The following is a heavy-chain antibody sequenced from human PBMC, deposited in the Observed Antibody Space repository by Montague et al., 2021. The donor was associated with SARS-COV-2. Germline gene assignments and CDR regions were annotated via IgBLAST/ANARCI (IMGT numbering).Heavy chain of an antibody. CDR3: ARERLACSGTSCYTNGLDV. Sequence: SETLSLTCTVSGGSVRSGLYYWTWIRQPPGKGLEWIGYVYYSGTANHNPSLKSRLTLTVDTSKNQFSLKLSSVTAADTAIYYCARERLACSGTSCYTNGLDVWGQGTMVTVSS. CDR2: VYYSGTA. D-gene: IGHD2-15*01. V-gene: IGHV4-61*01. CDR1: GGSVRSGLYY. J-gene: IGHJ6*02.